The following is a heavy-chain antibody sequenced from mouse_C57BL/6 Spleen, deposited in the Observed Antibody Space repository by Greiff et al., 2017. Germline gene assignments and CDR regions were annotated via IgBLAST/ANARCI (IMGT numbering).Heavy chain of an antibody. V-gene: IGHV5-6*01. D-gene: IGHD3-2*02. Sequence: EVQLVESGGDLVKPGGSLQLSCAASGFTFSSYGMSWVRQTPDKRLEWVATISSGGSYTYYPDSVKGRFTISRDNAKNTLYLQMSSLKSEDTAMYYCARQRDNSGYPYYFDYWGQGTTLTVSS. CDR2: ISSGGSYT. J-gene: IGHJ2*01. CDR1: GFTFSSYG. CDR3: ARQRDNSGYPYYFDY.